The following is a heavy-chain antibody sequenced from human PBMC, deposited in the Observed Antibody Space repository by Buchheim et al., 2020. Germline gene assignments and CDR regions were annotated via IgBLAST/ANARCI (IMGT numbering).Heavy chain of an antibody. CDR2: VYYSATT. CDR1: GGSISSNTYH. CDR3: ASIGAYIYGSNWGFFDS. Sequence: QLQLQESGPGLVKPSETLSLTCTVSGGSISSNTYHWGWIRRPPGKGLEWIERVYYSATTYYSTSLKSRVTISVDSPKNQFSLKLTSVTAADTAVYYCASIGAYIYGSNWGFFDSWGPGAL. D-gene: IGHD5-18*01. V-gene: IGHV4-39*07. J-gene: IGHJ4*02.